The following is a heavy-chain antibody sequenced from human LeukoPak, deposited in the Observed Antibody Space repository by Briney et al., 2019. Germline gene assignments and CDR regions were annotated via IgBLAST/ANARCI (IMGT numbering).Heavy chain of an antibody. Sequence: PGGSLRLSCAASGFTFSSYAMSWVRQAPGKGLEWVSAISGSGGSTYYADSVKGRFTISRDNSKNTLYLQLNSLRVDDTGVYYCARVNPHEYSTSSLDYWGQGTLVTVSS. CDR2: ISGSGGST. CDR1: GFTFSSYA. D-gene: IGHD6-6*01. J-gene: IGHJ4*02. V-gene: IGHV3-23*01. CDR3: ARVNPHEYSTSSLDY.